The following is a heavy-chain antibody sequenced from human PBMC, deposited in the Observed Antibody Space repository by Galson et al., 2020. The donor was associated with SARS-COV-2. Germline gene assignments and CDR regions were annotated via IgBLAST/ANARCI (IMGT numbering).Heavy chain of an antibody. CDR2: ISSSSSYI. J-gene: IGHJ4*02. D-gene: IGHD3-22*01. Sequence: GESMKNSCAAPGFTFSSYSMNWVRQAPGKGLEWVSSISSSSSYIYYADSVKGRFTISRDNAKNSLYLQMNSLRAEDTAVYYCARGRHYYDSSGPLDYWGQGTLVTVSS. V-gene: IGHV3-21*01. CDR3: ARGRHYYDSSGPLDY. CDR1: GFTFSSYS.